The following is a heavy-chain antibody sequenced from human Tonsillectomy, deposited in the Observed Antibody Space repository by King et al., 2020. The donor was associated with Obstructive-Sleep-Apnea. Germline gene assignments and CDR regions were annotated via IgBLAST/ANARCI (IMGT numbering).Heavy chain of an antibody. D-gene: IGHD3-22*01. J-gene: IGHJ4*02. CDR2: ISGSGGST. CDR3: AKALSWGYDSSGYFFDY. Sequence: VQLVESGGGLVQPGGSLRLSCAASGFTFSSYAMSWVRQAPGKGLEWLSAISGSGGSTYYADSVKGRFTISRDNSKNTLYLQMNSMRAEDTAVYYCAKALSWGYDSSGYFFDYWGQGTLVTVSS. CDR1: GFTFSSYA. V-gene: IGHV3-23*04.